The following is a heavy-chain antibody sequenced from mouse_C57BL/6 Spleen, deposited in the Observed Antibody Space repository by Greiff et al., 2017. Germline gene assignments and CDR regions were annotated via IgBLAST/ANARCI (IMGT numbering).Heavy chain of an antibody. J-gene: IGHJ4*01. CDR1: GYSFTDYN. D-gene: IGHD2-1*01. CDR2: INPNSGAT. CDR3: ARRDIYYGNTRYYAMDY. V-gene: IGHV1-39*01. Sequence: EVQLQQSGPELVKPGASVKISCKASGYSFTDYNMNWVKQSNGQSLEWIGVINPNSGATGYNQKFKGKATLTADKSSSTAYMQLHSLTSEDSAVYYSARRDIYYGNTRYYAMDYWGQGTSVTVSS.